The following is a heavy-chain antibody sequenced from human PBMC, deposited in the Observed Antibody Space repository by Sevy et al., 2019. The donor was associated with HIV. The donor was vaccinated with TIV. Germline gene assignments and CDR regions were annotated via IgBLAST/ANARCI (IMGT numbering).Heavy chain of an antibody. CDR2: ISGSGGST. J-gene: IGHJ4*02. CDR1: GFTFSSYA. CDR3: ASGRVGVIVVVAYYFDY. V-gene: IGHV3-23*01. Sequence: GGSLRLSCAASGFTFSSYAMSWVRQAPGKGLEWVSAISGSGGSTYYADSVKGRFTISRDNSRNTQYLQRNSLRAEDTAVYYCASGRVGVIVVVAYYFDYWGQGTLVTVSS. D-gene: IGHD3-22*01.